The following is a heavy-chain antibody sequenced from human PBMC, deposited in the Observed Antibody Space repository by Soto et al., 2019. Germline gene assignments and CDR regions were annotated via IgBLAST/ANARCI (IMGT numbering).Heavy chain of an antibody. D-gene: IGHD3-22*01. V-gene: IGHV3-33*01. CDR3: ARDLASSGSRRWFDP. CDR2: IGYDGSNK. CDR1: GFTLSSYG. J-gene: IGHJ5*02. Sequence: GGSLRLSCVASGFTLSSYGMHWVRQAPGKGLEWVAVIGYDGSNKVYAESVKGRFTISRDNSKNTLYLQMNSLRGEDTAMYYCARDLASSGSRRWFDPWGQGTLVTVSS.